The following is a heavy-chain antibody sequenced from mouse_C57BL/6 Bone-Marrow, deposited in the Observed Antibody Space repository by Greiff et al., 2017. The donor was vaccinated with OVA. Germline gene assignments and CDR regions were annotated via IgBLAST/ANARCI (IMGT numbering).Heavy chain of an antibody. Sequence: QVQLQQSGPGLVQPSQSLSITCTVSGFSLTSYGVHWVRQSPGKGLEWLGVIWSGGSTDYNAAFISRLSISKDNSKSQVFFKMNSLQAEDTAIYYCASLLGRPWGQGTSVTVSS. CDR3: ASLLGRP. J-gene: IGHJ4*01. V-gene: IGHV2-2*01. CDR1: GFSLTSYG. CDR2: IWSGGST. D-gene: IGHD4-1*01.